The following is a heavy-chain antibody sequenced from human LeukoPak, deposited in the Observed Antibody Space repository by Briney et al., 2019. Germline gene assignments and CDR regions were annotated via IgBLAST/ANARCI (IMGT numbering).Heavy chain of an antibody. D-gene: IGHD2-2*01. Sequence: PSETLSLTCTVSGGSISSDSYYWAWIRQPPGKGLEWIASIYYSGSTYYNPSLKSRVTISVDTSKNQFSLKLSSVTAADTAVYYCARERYQLPPEDWGQGTLVTVSS. J-gene: IGHJ4*02. CDR2: IYYSGST. V-gene: IGHV4-39*07. CDR1: GGSISSDSYY. CDR3: ARERYQLPPED.